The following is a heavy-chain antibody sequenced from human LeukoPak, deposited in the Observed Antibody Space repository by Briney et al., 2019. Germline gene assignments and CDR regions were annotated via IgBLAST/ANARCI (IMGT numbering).Heavy chain of an antibody. V-gene: IGHV3-21*04. Sequence: GGSLRLSCAASGFTFSTYSMNWVRQAPGKGLEWVSSISSSSSYIYYADSVKGRFTISRDNAKNSLYLQMNSLRAEDTAIYYCARSIPYGTTWYGRSDYWGQGTLVTVSS. D-gene: IGHD6-13*01. CDR3: ARSIPYGTTWYGRSDY. J-gene: IGHJ4*02. CDR2: ISSSSSYI. CDR1: GFTFSTYS.